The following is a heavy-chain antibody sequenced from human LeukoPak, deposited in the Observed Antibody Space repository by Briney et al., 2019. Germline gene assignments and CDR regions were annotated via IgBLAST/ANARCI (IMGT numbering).Heavy chain of an antibody. CDR1: GFTVSSNY. J-gene: IGHJ4*02. Sequence: GGSLRLSCAASGFTVSSNYMSWVRQAPGEGVEWVSVIYSGGSTYYADSVKGRFTISRDNSKNTLYLQMNSLRAEDTAVYYCARDPSVPAVRPDYPPDYWGQGTLVTVSS. CDR3: ARDPSVPAVRPDYPPDY. V-gene: IGHV3-66*02. CDR2: IYSGGST. D-gene: IGHD2-2*01.